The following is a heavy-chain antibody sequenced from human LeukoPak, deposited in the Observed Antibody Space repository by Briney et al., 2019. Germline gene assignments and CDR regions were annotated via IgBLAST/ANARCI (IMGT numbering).Heavy chain of an antibody. D-gene: IGHD2-15*01. V-gene: IGHV4-59*08. CDR3: ARHPFATPFDY. Sequence: SETLSLTCTVSGGSISDDYWSWIRQPPGKGLEWIGYAYYSGHTNYNSSLKSRVTMSLDTSKSQFSLRLSSVTAADTAVYFCARHPFATPFDYWGPGTLVTVSS. J-gene: IGHJ4*02. CDR2: AYYSGHT. CDR1: GGSISDDY.